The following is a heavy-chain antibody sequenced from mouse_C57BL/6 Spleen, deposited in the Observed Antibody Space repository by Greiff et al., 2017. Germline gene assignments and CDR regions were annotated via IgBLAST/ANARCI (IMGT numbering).Heavy chain of an antibody. Sequence: VQLQQSGPELVRPGVSVKVSCKGSGYTFTSYAMHWVKQSHAQSLEWIGVIRPSDGDASYNQKFKGKATMTVDKSSSTAYMELARLTSEDSAVYYCARGGSKRHAGFAYWGQGTLVTVSA. CDR2: IRPSDGDA. J-gene: IGHJ3*01. CDR1: GYTFTSYA. V-gene: IGHV1-67*01. D-gene: IGHD2-5*01. CDR3: ARGGSKRHAGFAY.